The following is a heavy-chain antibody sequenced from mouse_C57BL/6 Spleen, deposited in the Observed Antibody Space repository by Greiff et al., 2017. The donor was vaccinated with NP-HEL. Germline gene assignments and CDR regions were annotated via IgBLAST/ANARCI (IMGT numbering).Heavy chain of an antibody. CDR1: GYTFTSYW. J-gene: IGHJ4*01. CDR2: IDPSDSYT. Sequence: QVQLQQPGAELVMPGASVKLSCKASGYTFTSYWMHWVKQRPGQGLEWIGEIDPSDSYTNYNQKFKGKSTLTVDKSSSTAYMQLSSLTSEDSAVYYCARYDYGGAMDYWGQGTSVTVSS. V-gene: IGHV1-69*01. CDR3: ARYDYGGAMDY. D-gene: IGHD2-4*01.